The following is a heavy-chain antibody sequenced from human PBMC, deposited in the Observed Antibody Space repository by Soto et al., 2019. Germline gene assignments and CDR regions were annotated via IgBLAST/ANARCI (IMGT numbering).Heavy chain of an antibody. D-gene: IGHD2-2*01. Sequence: SETLSLTCAVYGGSFSGYYWSWIRQPPGKGMEWIGEINHSGSTNYNPSLKSRVTISVDTSKNQFSLKLSSVTAADTAVYYCAISSVYCSSTGCYGQNWFDPWGQGTLVTVSS. V-gene: IGHV4-34*01. CDR2: INHSGST. CDR1: GGSFSGYY. J-gene: IGHJ5*02. CDR3: AISSVYCSSTGCYGQNWFDP.